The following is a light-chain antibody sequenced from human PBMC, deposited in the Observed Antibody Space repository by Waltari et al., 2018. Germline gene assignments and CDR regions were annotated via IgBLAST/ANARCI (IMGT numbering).Light chain of an antibody. CDR3: QHRSVWPLT. Sequence: IVLTQSPATLSLFPGERATLSCRASQSVRSYLAWYPQKPGQAPRLLIYDTSYRATGVPVRFSGSGSGTDYTLTISSLEPEDFAVYYCQHRSVWPLTFGGGTKVEMK. CDR1: QSVRSY. CDR2: DTS. V-gene: IGKV3-11*01. J-gene: IGKJ4*01.